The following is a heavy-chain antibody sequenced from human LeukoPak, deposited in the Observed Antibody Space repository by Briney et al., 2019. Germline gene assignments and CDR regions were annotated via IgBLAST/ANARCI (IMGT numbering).Heavy chain of an antibody. J-gene: IGHJ4*02. V-gene: IGHV3-23*01. CDR3: AKSHHVTAIDY. CDR1: GFTFSHYG. CDR2: ISGSGGST. Sequence: GGTLRLSCAASGFTFSHYGMTWVRQAPAKGLEWVSAISGSGGSTYCAGSVKGRFTISRDNSKNTLYLQMNSLRADDTAVYYCAKSHHVTAIDYWGQGTLVTVSS. D-gene: IGHD2-21*02.